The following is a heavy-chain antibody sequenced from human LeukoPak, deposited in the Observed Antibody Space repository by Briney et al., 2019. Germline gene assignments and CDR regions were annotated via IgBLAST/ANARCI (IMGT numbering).Heavy chain of an antibody. J-gene: IGHJ5*02. CDR1: GFSFSSYW. D-gene: IGHD5-12*01. CDR3: ARDKDKWLRFGGLNWFDP. Sequence: GGSLRLSCAASGFSFSSYWMSWVRQAPGKGLEWVANIKQDGSEKYYVDSVKGRFTISRDNAKNSLYLQMNSLRAEDTAVYYCARDKDKWLRFGGLNWFDPWGQGTLVTVSS. V-gene: IGHV3-7*03. CDR2: IKQDGSEK.